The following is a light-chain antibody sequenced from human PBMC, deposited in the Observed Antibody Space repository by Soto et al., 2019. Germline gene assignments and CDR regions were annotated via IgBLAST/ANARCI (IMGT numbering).Light chain of an antibody. CDR3: QQHLGRHT. CDR1: HSVFSS. J-gene: IGKJ1*01. Sequence: EIVITQSPATLSVSPGERVTLSCRASHSVFSSLAWYQQKPGQAPRLLIYDASTRATGIPARFSGSGSGTDFTLTISSLEPEDSAVYYCQQHLGRHTFGQGTKVDIK. CDR2: DAS. V-gene: IGKV3D-15*01.